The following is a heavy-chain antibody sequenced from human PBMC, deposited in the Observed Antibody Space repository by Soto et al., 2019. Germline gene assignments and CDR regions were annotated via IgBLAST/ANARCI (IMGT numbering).Heavy chain of an antibody. CDR2: IKGEADGGTT. Sequence: QLVESGGGLVKPGGSLRLSCAASGFTFSNAWMSWVRQAPGKGLEWVGRIKGEADGGTTDYAAPVKGRITISRDHSKDTLYLQMNSPKTEDTAVYYCTTGLSNGYYNFDYWGQGTPVTVSS. CDR1: GFTFSNAW. CDR3: TTGLSNGYYNFDY. J-gene: IGHJ4*02. V-gene: IGHV3-15*01. D-gene: IGHD3-22*01.